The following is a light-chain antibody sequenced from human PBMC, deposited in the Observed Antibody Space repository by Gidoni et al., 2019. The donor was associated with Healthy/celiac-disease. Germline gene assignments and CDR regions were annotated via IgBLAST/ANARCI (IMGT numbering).Light chain of an antibody. CDR2: WAS. CDR3: QQYYSTSYT. V-gene: IGKV4-1*01. Sequence: DIVITQSPASLAVSLGERATINCKSSQSVLYSSNNKNYLAWYQQKPGQPPKLLIYWASTRESGVPDRFSGSGSGTDFTLTISSLQAEDVAVYYCQQYYSTSYTFGQXTKLEIK. J-gene: IGKJ2*01. CDR1: QSVLYSSNNKNY.